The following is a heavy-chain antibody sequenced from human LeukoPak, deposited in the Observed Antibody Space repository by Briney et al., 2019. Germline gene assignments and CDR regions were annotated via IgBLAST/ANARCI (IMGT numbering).Heavy chain of an antibody. CDR3: ARKGVAVASLDY. D-gene: IGHD6-19*01. J-gene: IGHJ4*02. V-gene: IGHV4-38-2*01. CDR2: IYHSGST. CDR1: GYSISSGYY. Sequence: SETLSLTCAVSGYSISSGYYWGWIRQPPGKGLEWIGSIYHSGSTYYNPSLKGRVTISVDTSKNQFSLKLSSVTAADTAVYYCARKGVAVASLDYWGQGTLVTVSS.